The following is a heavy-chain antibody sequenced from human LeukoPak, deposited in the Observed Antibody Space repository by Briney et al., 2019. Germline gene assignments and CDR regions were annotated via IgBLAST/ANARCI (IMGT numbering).Heavy chain of an antibody. Sequence: KPSETLSLTCAVYGGSFSGYYWSWIRQPPGKGLEWIGEINHSGSTNYNPSLKSRVTISVDTSKNQFSLKLSSVTAADTAVYYCARRYCTNGVCYRSAFDIWGQGTMVTVSS. CDR3: ARRYCTNGVCYRSAFDI. V-gene: IGHV4-34*01. J-gene: IGHJ3*02. CDR2: INHSGST. D-gene: IGHD2-8*01. CDR1: GGSFSGYY.